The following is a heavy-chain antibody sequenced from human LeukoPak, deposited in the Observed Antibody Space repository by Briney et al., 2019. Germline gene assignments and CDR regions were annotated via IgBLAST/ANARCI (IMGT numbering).Heavy chain of an antibody. Sequence: GGSLRLSCAASGFTFSSYAMHWVRQAPGKGLEWVAVISYDGSNKYYADSVKGRFTISRDNSKNTLYLQMNSLRAEDTAVYYCARGIISPGVPAALDVWGQGTTVTVSS. V-gene: IGHV3-30*04. CDR2: ISYDGSNK. D-gene: IGHD2-2*01. J-gene: IGHJ6*02. CDR3: ARGIISPGVPAALDV. CDR1: GFTFSSYA.